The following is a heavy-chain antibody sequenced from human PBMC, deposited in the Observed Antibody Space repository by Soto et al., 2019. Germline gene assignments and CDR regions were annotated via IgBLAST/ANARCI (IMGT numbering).Heavy chain of an antibody. Sequence: SVKVSCKASGGTFSSYAISWVRQAPGQGLEWMGGIIPIFGTANYAQKFQGRVTITADESTSTAYMELSSLRSEDTAVYYCARVGAGYYYDSSGPLRWFDPWGQGTLVTVSS. CDR2: IIPIFGTA. V-gene: IGHV1-69*13. CDR3: ARVGAGYYYDSSGPLRWFDP. CDR1: GGTFSSYA. D-gene: IGHD3-22*01. J-gene: IGHJ5*02.